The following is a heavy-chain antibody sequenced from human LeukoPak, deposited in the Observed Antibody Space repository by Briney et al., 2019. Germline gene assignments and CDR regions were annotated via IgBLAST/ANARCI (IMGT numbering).Heavy chain of an antibody. CDR3: ARDRDYHDDRTDYYYDAFDI. CDR1: GFTFSNYW. Sequence: GGSLRLSCAGSGFTFSNYWMTWVRQAPGKGLEWVANVKQDESEKHYVDSVKGRFAISRDNAKSSLYLRMDSLRVEGTAVYYCARDRDYHDDRTDYYYDAFDIWGQGTTVTVSS. CDR2: VKQDESEK. J-gene: IGHJ3*02. D-gene: IGHD3-22*01. V-gene: IGHV3-7*01.